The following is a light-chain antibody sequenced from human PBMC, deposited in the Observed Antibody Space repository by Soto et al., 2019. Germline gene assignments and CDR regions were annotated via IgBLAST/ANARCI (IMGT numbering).Light chain of an antibody. J-gene: IGLJ3*02. CDR3: CSYAGTYWV. Sequence: QSALTQPRSVSGSPGQSVTISCTGTSNDVGGYNYVSWFQQHPGKVPKLMVYDVSYRPSGVPDRFSGSKSGNTASLTISGLQADDECDYYCCSYAGTYWVFGGGTKLTVL. V-gene: IGLV2-11*01. CDR2: DVS. CDR1: SNDVGGYNY.